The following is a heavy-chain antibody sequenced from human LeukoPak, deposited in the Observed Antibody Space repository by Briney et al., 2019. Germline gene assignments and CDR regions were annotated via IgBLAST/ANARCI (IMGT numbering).Heavy chain of an antibody. CDR2: INHSGSA. Sequence: PSETLSLTCAVYGGSFSGYYWSWIRQPPGKGLEWIGEINHSGSANYNPSLKSRVTISVDTSKNQFSLKLSSVTAADTAVYYCARHYYDSSGYLFDYWGQGTLVTVSS. CDR1: GGSFSGYY. CDR3: ARHYYDSSGYLFDY. V-gene: IGHV4-34*01. J-gene: IGHJ4*02. D-gene: IGHD3-22*01.